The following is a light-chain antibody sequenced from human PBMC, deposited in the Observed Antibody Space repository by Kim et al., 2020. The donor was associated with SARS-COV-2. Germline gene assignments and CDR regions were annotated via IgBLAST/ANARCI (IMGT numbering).Light chain of an antibody. CDR2: AAS. Sequence: SATVGDRVTITCRASQSISTYLHWYQQKPGKAPKLLIYAASTLQTEVPSRFSGGGSGTDFTLTISSLQPEDFATYYCQQSYSSWTFGQGTKVEIK. CDR3: QQSYSSWT. CDR1: QSISTY. V-gene: IGKV1-39*01. J-gene: IGKJ1*01.